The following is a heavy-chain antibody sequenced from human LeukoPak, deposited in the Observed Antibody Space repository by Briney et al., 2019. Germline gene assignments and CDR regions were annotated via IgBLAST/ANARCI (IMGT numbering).Heavy chain of an antibody. V-gene: IGHV1-46*01. CDR2: INPSGGST. CDR3: ARIAETDPFDI. Sequence: ASVKVSCKASGYTFTSYYMHWVRQAPGQGLEWMGIINPSGGSTSYAQKFQGRVTMTRDTSTSTVYMELRSLRSEDTAVYYCARIAETDPFDIWGQGTVVTISS. CDR1: GYTFTSYY. J-gene: IGHJ3*02.